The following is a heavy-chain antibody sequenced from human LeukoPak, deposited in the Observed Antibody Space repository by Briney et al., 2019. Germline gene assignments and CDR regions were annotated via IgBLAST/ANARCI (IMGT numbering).Heavy chain of an antibody. D-gene: IGHD1-26*01. Sequence: SPGGSLRLSWAASGFSVSDFYMSWIRQAPGMGLEWISYIGTRSNPIYYADSVKGRFTISRDDAKNSLYLQMNSLRDEDTAVYFCAREARGSGRDFDYWGQGILVTVSS. J-gene: IGHJ4*02. CDR3: AREARGSGRDFDY. CDR1: GFSVSDFY. V-gene: IGHV3-11*01. CDR2: IGTRSNPI.